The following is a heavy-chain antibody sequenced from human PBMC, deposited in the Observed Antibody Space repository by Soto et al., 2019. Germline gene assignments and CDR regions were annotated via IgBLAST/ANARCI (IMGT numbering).Heavy chain of an antibody. CDR3: ARGTCGYISSWYDFDY. CDR2: ISGIGGST. D-gene: IGHD6-13*01. J-gene: IGHJ4*02. Sequence: GGSLRLSCTASGFTFTDYALSWVRQAPGKGLEWVATISGIGGSTYLADSVKGRLSISRDNSKNTVSLLMNSLRAEDTAVYFCARGTCGYISSWYDFDYWGRGTLVTVSS. V-gene: IGHV3-23*01. CDR1: GFTFTDYA.